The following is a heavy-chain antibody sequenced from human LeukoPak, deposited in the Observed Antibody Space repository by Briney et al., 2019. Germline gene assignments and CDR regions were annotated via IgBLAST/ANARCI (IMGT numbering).Heavy chain of an antibody. CDR2: IYYSGST. V-gene: IGHV4-59*01. D-gene: IGHD1-26*01. J-gene: IGHJ6*02. CDR3: ARDRSRGSYLRPIYYYGMDV. CDR1: GGSISSYY. Sequence: NPSETLSLTCTVPGGSISSYYWSWVRQPPGKGLGWIGYIYYSGSTNYNPSLKSRVTISVDTSKNQFSLKLSSVTAADTAVYYCARDRSRGSYLRPIYYYGMDVWGQGTTVTVSS.